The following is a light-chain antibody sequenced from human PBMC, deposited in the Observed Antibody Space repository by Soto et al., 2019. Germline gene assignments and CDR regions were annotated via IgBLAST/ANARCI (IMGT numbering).Light chain of an antibody. V-gene: IGLV2-14*01. CDR1: SSDVGGYNY. CDR2: EVS. J-gene: IGLJ2*01. CDR3: ASYTSSSTSVI. Sequence: QSALTQPASVSGSPGQSITISCTGTSSDVGGYNYVSWYQQHPGKAPKLLIFEVSNRPSGVSNRFSGSKSGNTASLIISGLQTEDEADYYCASYTSSSTSVIFGRGTKLTVL.